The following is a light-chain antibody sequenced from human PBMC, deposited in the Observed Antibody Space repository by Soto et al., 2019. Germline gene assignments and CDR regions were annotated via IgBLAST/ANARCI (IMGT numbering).Light chain of an antibody. Sequence: EIVLTQSPGTLSLSPGERVTLSYRASQSVSSNYLAWYQQKPGQAPRLLIYATSSRATGIPDRFSGSGSGTYFTLTISRLEPEDFAVYYCQQYGNSPRYSFGQGTKLEIK. CDR2: ATS. J-gene: IGKJ2*03. CDR1: QSVSSNY. V-gene: IGKV3-20*01. CDR3: QQYGNSPRYS.